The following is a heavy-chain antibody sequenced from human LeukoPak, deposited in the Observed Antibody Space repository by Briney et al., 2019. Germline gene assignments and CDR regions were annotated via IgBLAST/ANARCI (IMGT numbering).Heavy chain of an antibody. D-gene: IGHD6-13*01. Sequence: SETLSLTCTVSGGSISSSSYYWGWIRQPPGKGLEWIGSIYYSGSTYYNPSLKSRVTISVDTSKNQLSLKLSSVTAADTAVYYCARLAVAGTSPDYWGQGTLVTVSS. J-gene: IGHJ4*02. CDR1: GGSISSSSYY. CDR3: ARLAVAGTSPDY. CDR2: IYYSGST. V-gene: IGHV4-39*01.